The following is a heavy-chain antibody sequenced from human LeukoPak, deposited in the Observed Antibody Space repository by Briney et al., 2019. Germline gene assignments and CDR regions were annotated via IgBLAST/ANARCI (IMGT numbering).Heavy chain of an antibody. D-gene: IGHD3-22*01. Sequence: GESLKISCKGSGYSFTSYWIGWVRQMPGKGLEWMGIIYPGDSDTRYSPSFQGQVTISAYKSISTAYLQWSSLRASDTAMYYCARRGYYYDSSGYYHHYFDYWGQGTLVTVSS. J-gene: IGHJ4*02. CDR1: GYSFTSYW. CDR2: IYPGDSDT. V-gene: IGHV5-51*01. CDR3: ARRGYYYDSSGYYHHYFDY.